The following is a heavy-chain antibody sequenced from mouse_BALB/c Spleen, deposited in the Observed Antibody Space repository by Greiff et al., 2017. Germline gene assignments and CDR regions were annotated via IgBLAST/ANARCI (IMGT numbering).Heavy chain of an antibody. CDR1: GFTFSSYA. J-gene: IGHJ1*01. D-gene: IGHD1-1*01. Sequence: EVQLVESGGGLVKPGGSLKLSCAASGFTFSSYAMSWVRQTPEKRLEWVASISSGGSTYYPDSVKGRFTISRDNARNILYLQMSSLKSEDTAMYYCARHDTTVVGRYFDVWGAGTTVTVSS. V-gene: IGHV5-6-5*01. CDR3: ARHDTTVVGRYFDV. CDR2: ISSGGST.